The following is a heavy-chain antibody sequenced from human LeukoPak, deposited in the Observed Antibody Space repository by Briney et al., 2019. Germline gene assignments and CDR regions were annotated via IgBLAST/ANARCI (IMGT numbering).Heavy chain of an antibody. J-gene: IGHJ4*02. D-gene: IGHD6-19*01. V-gene: IGHV3-23*01. CDR3: AKVGVAGNHFDY. CDR2: ISGSGGST. Sequence: PGGSLRLSCAASGFTFSSYAMSWVRQAPGKGVEGVSDISGSGGSTYYADSGKDRFTISKDNTKNTLYLQMNSLRAEDTAVYYCAKVGVAGNHFDYWGQGTLVTVSS. CDR1: GFTFSSYA.